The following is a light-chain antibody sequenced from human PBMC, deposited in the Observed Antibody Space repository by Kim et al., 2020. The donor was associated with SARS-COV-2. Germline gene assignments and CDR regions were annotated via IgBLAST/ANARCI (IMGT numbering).Light chain of an antibody. Sequence: DIQMTQSPSSLSSSVGDRVTITCRASQSISSYLNWYQQKPGKAPKLLIYAASSLHSGIPSRFSGSGSGTDFTLTISSLQPEDFATYYCQQYCSTPCTFGQGTKVDIK. J-gene: IGKJ1*01. CDR1: QSISSY. CDR2: AAS. V-gene: IGKV1-39*01. CDR3: QQYCSTPCT.